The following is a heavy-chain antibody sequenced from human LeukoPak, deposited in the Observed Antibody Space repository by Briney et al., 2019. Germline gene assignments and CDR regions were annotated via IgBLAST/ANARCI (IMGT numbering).Heavy chain of an antibody. V-gene: IGHV1-18*01. Sequence: ASVKVSCKASGYTFTSYGISWVRQAPGQGLEWMGWISAHNGNTNYAQKLQGRVTMTTDTSTSTAYMELRSLRSDDTAVYYCARVIVVVPAAAFDPWGQGTLVTVSS. CDR2: ISAHNGNT. J-gene: IGHJ5*02. CDR1: GYTFTSYG. CDR3: ARVIVVVPAAAFDP. D-gene: IGHD2-2*01.